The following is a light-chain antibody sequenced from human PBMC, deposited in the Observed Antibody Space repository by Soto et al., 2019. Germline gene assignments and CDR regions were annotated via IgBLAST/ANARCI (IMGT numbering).Light chain of an antibody. J-gene: IGLJ1*01. Sequence: QSVLTQPASVSGSPGQSITISCTGTSSDVGGYNYVSWYQQHPGKAPKLMICDVSNRPSGISNRFSGSKSGNTASLTISGLQAEDEADYYCSSYTGSSTYVFGTGTKVTV. V-gene: IGLV2-14*01. CDR2: DVS. CDR3: SSYTGSSTYV. CDR1: SSDVGGYNY.